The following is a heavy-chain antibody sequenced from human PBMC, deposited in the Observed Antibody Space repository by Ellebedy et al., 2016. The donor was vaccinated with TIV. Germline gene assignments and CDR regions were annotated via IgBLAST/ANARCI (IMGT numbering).Heavy chain of an antibody. CDR3: ARTDPWQPIDD. J-gene: IGHJ4*02. V-gene: IGHV4-39*01. CDR1: GGSVSSTRYY. Sequence: MPSETLSLTCSVSGGSVSSTRYYWAWIRQPPGKGLGYIGSVFYSGSPYYNPSFKIRVTLSADTSKNPFSLNLRTVTAADTAVYYCARTDPWQPIDDWGQGILVSVSS. D-gene: IGHD2-21*02. CDR2: VFYSGSP.